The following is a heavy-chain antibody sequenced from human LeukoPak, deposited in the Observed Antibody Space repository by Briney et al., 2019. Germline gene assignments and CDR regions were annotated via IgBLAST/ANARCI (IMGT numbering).Heavy chain of an antibody. J-gene: IGHJ3*02. CDR1: GGSVSSFY. CDR2: FYTSGST. CDR3: ARDSVPATASVYDAFDI. V-gene: IGHV4-4*07. D-gene: IGHD5/OR15-5a*01. Sequence: PSETLSLTCSVSGGSVSSFYWSWIRQPAGKGLEWIGRFYTSGSTNYNPSLRCRVTMSVDTSKNQFSLKLNSVTAADTAVYYCARDSVPATASVYDAFDIWGQGTLVTVSS.